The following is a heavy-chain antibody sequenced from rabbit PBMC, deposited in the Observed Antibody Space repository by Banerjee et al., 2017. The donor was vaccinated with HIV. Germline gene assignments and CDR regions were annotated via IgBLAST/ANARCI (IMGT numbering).Heavy chain of an antibody. J-gene: IGHJ4*01. V-gene: IGHV1S45*01. D-gene: IGHD6-1*01. Sequence: QEQLVESGGGLVQPGGSLTLTCKASGFDFSSKVVNWVRQAPGKGLEWIGIILTGSGNTYYASWAKGRFTISKTSSTTVTLQMTSLTVADTATYFCAREDDYASKLWGPGTLVTVS. CDR3: AREDDYASKL. CDR1: GFDFSSKVV. CDR2: ILTGSGNT.